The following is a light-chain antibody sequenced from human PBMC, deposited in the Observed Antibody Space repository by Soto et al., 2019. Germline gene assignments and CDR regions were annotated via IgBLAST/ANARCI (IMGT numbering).Light chain of an antibody. J-gene: IGKJ2*01. CDR3: QQSYSSPPT. V-gene: IGKV1-39*01. CDR2: ATS. Sequence: DIQMTQSPSSLSASVGDRVTITCRASQIISTYLNCYQQKPGEAPKLLIYATSSLQRGVPYRFTGSGSGTDFSLTINSLQPEDFATYFCQQSYSSPPTFGQGTNLEIK. CDR1: QIISTY.